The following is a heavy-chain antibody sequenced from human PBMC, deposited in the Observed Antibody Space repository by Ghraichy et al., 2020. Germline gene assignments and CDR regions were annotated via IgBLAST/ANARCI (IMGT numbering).Heavy chain of an antibody. J-gene: IGHJ4*02. D-gene: IGHD3-22*01. CDR3: ARDDDSFRNDFDY. CDR1: GFTFSTYG. V-gene: IGHV3-33*01. Sequence: GESLRLSCAASGFTFSTYGMHWVRQAPGKGPEWVAVIWNDGSIRYYADSVRDRFTISRDNSKNTLYLQMDSLRAEDTAVYYCARDDDSFRNDFDYWGQGTLVTVSS. CDR2: IWNDGSIR.